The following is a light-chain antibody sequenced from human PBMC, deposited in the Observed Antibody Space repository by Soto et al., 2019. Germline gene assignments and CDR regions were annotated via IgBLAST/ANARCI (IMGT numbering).Light chain of an antibody. CDR1: QSVSSIY. V-gene: IGKV3-20*01. J-gene: IGKJ4*01. Sequence: EIVLTQSPGTLSLSPGERATLSCRASQSVSSIYLAWYQQKPGQAPRLLIYGASSRATGIPDRFSGSGSGTDFTLTISRLEPEDFAVYYCQQHGSSRGTFGGGTKVEIK. CDR2: GAS. CDR3: QQHGSSRGT.